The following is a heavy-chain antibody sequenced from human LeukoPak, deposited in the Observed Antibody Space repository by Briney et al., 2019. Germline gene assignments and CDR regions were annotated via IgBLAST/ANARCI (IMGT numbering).Heavy chain of an antibody. J-gene: IGHJ3*02. CDR3: ARRNDFDI. Sequence: SEALSLTCTVSGGSISGDHWNWIRQPPGKGLEWSGYIYYSGNTNYNPSLKSRVTISVDTSNNQFSLKLNSVTAADTAVYYCARRNDFDIWGQGTMVTVSS. CDR2: IYYSGNT. CDR1: GGSISGDH. V-gene: IGHV4-59*08.